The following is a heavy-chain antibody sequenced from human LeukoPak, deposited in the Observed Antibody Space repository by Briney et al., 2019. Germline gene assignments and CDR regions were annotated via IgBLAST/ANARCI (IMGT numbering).Heavy chain of an antibody. CDR1: GFTFSSYW. CDR3: ARYYDFWSGYYPFDY. V-gene: IGHV3-7*01. J-gene: IGHJ4*02. D-gene: IGHD3-3*01. CDR2: IKQDGSEK. Sequence: GGSLRLSCAASGFTFSSYWMSWVRQAPGKGLEWVANIKQDGSEKYYVDSVKGRFTIFRDNAKNSLYLQMNSLRAEDTAVYYCARYYDFWSGYYPFDYWGQGTLVTVSS.